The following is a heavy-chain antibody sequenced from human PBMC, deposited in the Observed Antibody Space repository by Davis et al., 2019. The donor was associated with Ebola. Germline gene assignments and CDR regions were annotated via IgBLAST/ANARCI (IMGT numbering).Heavy chain of an antibody. CDR2: ISYDGSNK. CDR3: AKGTTADY. V-gene: IGHV3-30*18. D-gene: IGHD4-17*01. J-gene: IGHJ4*02. CDR1: GFTFSSYC. Sequence: PGGSLRLSCAASGFTFSSYCMHCVRQAPGKGLEWVAVISYDGSNKYYADSVKGRFTISRDNSKNTLYLQMNSLRAEDTAVYYCAKGTTADYWGQGTLVTVSS.